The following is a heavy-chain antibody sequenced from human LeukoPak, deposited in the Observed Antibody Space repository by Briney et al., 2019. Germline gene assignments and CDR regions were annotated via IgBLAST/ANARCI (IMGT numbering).Heavy chain of an antibody. V-gene: IGHV3-30-3*01. CDR1: GFTFSSYA. J-gene: IGHJ4*02. CDR2: ISYDGSNK. D-gene: IGHD2-21*02. Sequence: HPGGSLRLSCAASGFTFSSYAMHWVRQAPGKGLEWVAVISYDGSNKYYADSVKGRFTISRDNSKNTLYLQMNSLRAEDTAVYYCARDSLACCGGDCYSFPGDYWGQGTLVTVSS. CDR3: ARDSLACCGGDCYSFPGDY.